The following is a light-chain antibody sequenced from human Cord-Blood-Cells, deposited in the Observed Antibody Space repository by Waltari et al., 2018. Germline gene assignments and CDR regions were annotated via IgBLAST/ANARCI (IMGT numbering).Light chain of an antibody. CDR2: GAS. CDR3: QQYGSSPT. V-gene: IGKV3-20*01. Sequence: DIVLTQSPGTLSLSPGERATLSCRASQSVSSSYLAWYQQKPGQAPRLLIYGASSRATGIPDRVSGSGSGTDFTLTISRLEPEDFAVYYCQQYGSSPTFGQGTKLEIK. J-gene: IGKJ2*01. CDR1: QSVSSSY.